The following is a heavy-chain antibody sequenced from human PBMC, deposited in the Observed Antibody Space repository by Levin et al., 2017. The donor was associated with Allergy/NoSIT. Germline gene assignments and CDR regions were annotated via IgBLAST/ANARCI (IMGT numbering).Heavy chain of an antibody. CDR3: ATHKTYRPYFDF. CDR2: ISYIGST. V-gene: IGHV4-59*08. J-gene: IGHJ4*02. Sequence: GSLRLSCTVSGGSISSYFWSWIRQPPGKGLEWIGYISYIGSTNYNPSLKSRVTISVDTSMNQFSLRLSSVTAADTALYYCATHKTYRPYFDFWGQGTLVTVSS. D-gene: IGHD2-2*01. CDR1: GGSISSYF.